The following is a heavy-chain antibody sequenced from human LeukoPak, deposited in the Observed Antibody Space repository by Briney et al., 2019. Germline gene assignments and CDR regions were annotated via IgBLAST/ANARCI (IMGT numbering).Heavy chain of an antibody. J-gene: IGHJ6*03. CDR2: ISGIGTGGTT. CDR1: GFTFSSYG. D-gene: IGHD1-26*01. V-gene: IGHV3-23*01. CDR3: AKGSYGGSQTIYYYYMDV. Sequence: GGSLRLSCAASGFTFSSYGMSWVRQAPGKGLEWVSVISGIGTGGTTYYADSVKGRFTISRDNSKNTLYLQMNRLRAEDTAVYYCAKGSYGGSQTIYYYYMDVWGKGTTVTISS.